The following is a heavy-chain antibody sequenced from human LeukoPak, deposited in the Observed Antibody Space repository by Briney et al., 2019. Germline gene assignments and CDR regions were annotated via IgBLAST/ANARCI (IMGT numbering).Heavy chain of an antibody. CDR1: GGSISSYY. Sequence: SETLSLTCTVSGGSISSYYWSWIRQPAGKGLEWIGRIYTSGSTNYNPSLKSRVTMSVDTSKNQFSLKLSSVTAADTAVYYCAREPYCTNGVCPNWFDPWGQGTLVTVSS. V-gene: IGHV4-4*07. J-gene: IGHJ5*02. CDR3: AREPYCTNGVCPNWFDP. CDR2: IYTSGST. D-gene: IGHD2-8*01.